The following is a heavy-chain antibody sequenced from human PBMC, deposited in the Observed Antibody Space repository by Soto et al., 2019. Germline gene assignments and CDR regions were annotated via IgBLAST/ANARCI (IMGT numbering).Heavy chain of an antibody. D-gene: IGHD7-27*01. V-gene: IGHV1-18*04. CDR2: ISAYTGST. CDR3: SRRDYWGNSHRRI. J-gene: IGHJ3*02. CDR1: GYMFSNYG. Sequence: QVQLVQSGAEVKKPGASVKVSCKASGYMFSNYGISWVRQAPGHGLEWMGWISAYTGSTNYAQQVQDRVTMTTDTATNKAYVELRSLRFDDSAVYFCSRRDYWGNSHRRIWGQGTMVTVSS.